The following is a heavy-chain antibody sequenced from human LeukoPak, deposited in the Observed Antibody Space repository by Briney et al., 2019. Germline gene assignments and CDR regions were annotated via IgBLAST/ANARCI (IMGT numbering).Heavy chain of an antibody. J-gene: IGHJ4*02. D-gene: IGHD5-18*01. Sequence: GASVKVSCKASGYTFTSYDINWVRQATGQGLEWMGWMNPNSGNTGYAQKFQGRVTMTRNTSISTAYMELSSLRSEDTAVYYCAREVDTAMGPTIDYWGQGTLVTVSS. CDR1: GYTFTSYD. CDR2: MNPNSGNT. CDR3: AREVDTAMGPTIDY. V-gene: IGHV1-8*01.